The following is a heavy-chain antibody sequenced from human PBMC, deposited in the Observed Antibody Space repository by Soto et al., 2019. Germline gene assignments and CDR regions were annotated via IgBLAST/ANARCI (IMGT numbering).Heavy chain of an antibody. CDR2: IIPIFGTA. D-gene: IGHD5-12*01. CDR1: GGTFSSYA. J-gene: IGHJ6*02. V-gene: IGHV1-69*13. CDR3: ARSNIVATGPMEYYYGMDV. Sequence: GASGKVSCKASGGTFSSYAISWVRQAPGQGLEWMGGIIPIFGTANYAQKFQGRVTTTADESTSTAYMELSSLRSEDTAVYYCARSNIVATGPMEYYYGMDVWGQGTTVTVSS.